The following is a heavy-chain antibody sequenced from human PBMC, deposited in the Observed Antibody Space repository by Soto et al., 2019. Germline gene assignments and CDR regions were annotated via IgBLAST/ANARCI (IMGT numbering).Heavy chain of an antibody. J-gene: IGHJ4*02. Sequence: QVQLVQSGAEVKKPGSSVKVSCKAPGGTFSNYGLTWVRQAPGQGLEWLGGIIRIFGTAKYAQKFQGRVTITADESTSTVYMELTSLKSDATAVYYCARALGMSYFDSWGQGTLVTVSS. V-gene: IGHV1-69*01. CDR3: ARALGMSYFDS. CDR2: IIRIFGTA. CDR1: GGTFSNYG.